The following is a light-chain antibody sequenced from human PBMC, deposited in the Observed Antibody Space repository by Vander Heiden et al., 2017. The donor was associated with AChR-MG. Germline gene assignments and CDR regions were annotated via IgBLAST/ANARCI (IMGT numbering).Light chain of an antibody. V-gene: IGLV3-1*01. Sequence: SYELTQPPSVSVSPGQTASITCSGDQLGDKYACWNQPKPAQSPVLVSYEDVKRPSGIPERFSGSNSGNTATLTISGTQAMDGAYYYCQAWDNTIVIFGGGTKLTVL. CDR3: QAWDNTIVI. CDR1: QLGDKY. CDR2: EDV. J-gene: IGLJ2*01.